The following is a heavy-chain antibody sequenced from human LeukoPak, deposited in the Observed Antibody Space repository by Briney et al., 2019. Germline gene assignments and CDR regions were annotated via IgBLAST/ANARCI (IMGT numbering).Heavy chain of an antibody. J-gene: IGHJ4*02. CDR1: GFTFSSYS. CDR3: ARDQDGSGFDY. CDR2: ISSSSSYI. D-gene: IGHD3-10*01. V-gene: IGHV3-21*01. Sequence: GGSLRLSCAASGFTFSSYSMNWVRQAPGKGLEWVSSISSSSSYIYYADSVKGRFTISRDNAKNSLYPQMNSLRAEDTAVYYCARDQDGSGFDYWGQGTLVTVSS.